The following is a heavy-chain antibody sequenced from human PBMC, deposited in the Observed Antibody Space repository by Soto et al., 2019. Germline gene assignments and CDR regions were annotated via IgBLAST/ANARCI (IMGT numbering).Heavy chain of an antibody. D-gene: IGHD3-10*01. J-gene: IGHJ6*02. CDR1: GGTFSSYA. CDR2: IIPIFGTA. CDR3: AIRNYGSGSYYNADYYYGMDV. V-gene: IGHV1-69*13. Sequence: SVKVSCKASGGTFSSYAISWVRQAPGQGLEWMGGIIPIFGTANYAQKFQGRVTITADESTSTAYMELSSLRSEDTAVYYCAIRNYGSGSYYNADYYYGMDVWGQGTTVTVSS.